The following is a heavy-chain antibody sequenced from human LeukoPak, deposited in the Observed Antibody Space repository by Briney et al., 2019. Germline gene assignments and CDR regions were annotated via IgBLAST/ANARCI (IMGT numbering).Heavy chain of an antibody. V-gene: IGHV3-21*01. CDR2: ISSSSNYI. Sequence: GGSLRLSCAVSGFTFSSYSMNWVRQAPGKGLEWVSSISSSSNYIYYADSVRGRFTISRDNAKNSLSLQMNSLRAKDTAVYYCARVISVAGYDYWGQGTLVTVSS. D-gene: IGHD6-19*01. J-gene: IGHJ4*02. CDR1: GFTFSSYS. CDR3: ARVISVAGYDY.